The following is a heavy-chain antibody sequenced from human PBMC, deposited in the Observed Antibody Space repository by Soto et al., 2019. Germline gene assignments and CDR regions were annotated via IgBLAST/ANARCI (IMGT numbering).Heavy chain of an antibody. CDR1: GFTFSSYS. V-gene: IGHV3-30*18. CDR3: GKWKAPGMDV. D-gene: IGHD1-1*01. J-gene: IGHJ6*02. Sequence: GGSLRLSCAASGFTFSSYSMHWVRQAPGKGPEWLAFISYDGSDKHYADSVKGRSTISRDNGKNTMYLQMNSLRAEDTAVYYCGKWKAPGMDVWGQGTTVTVSS. CDR2: ISYDGSDK.